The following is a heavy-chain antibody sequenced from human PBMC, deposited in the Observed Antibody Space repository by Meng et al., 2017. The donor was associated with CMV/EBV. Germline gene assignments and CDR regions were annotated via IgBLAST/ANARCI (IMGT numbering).Heavy chain of an antibody. V-gene: IGHV1-69*02. CDR3: AGRGPYGRVLNV. CDR1: GGTSNTYT. J-gene: IGHJ3*01. Sequence: SCKATGGTSNTYTVNWVRQAPGRGLEWMGGIIPYLDESNYAQTFQGRLTITSDRSTAAFMELTSLRSEDTAVYFCAGRGPYGRVLNVWGQGTLVTVSS. D-gene: IGHD3-10*01. CDR2: IIPYLDES.